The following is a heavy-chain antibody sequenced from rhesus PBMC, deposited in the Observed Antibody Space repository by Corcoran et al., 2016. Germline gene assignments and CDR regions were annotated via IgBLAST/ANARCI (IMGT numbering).Heavy chain of an antibody. D-gene: IGHD6-13*01. Sequence: QVQLQESGPAVVKPSETLSLTCPVAGYPISCWYDWSWIRQAPGKGVEWMWYIHGSSGSTNYNTSIKSRVTISKDTSRNQFSLKLSSMTTVDTAVYYCARNLAAGHYFDYWGQGVLVTVSS. J-gene: IGHJ4*01. V-gene: IGHV4-127*01. CDR3: ARNLAAGHYFDY. CDR1: GYPISCWYD. CDR2: IHGSSGST.